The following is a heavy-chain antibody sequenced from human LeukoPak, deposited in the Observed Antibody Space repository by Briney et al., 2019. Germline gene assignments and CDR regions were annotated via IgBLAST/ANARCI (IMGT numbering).Heavy chain of an antibody. CDR1: GGSISSSSYY. CDR2: ISGSGGST. CDR3: AKDSSMVRGVITDFDY. J-gene: IGHJ4*02. Sequence: ETLSLTCTVSGGSISSSSYYWGWIRQPPGKGLEWVSAISGSGGSTYYADSVKGRFTISRDNSKNTLYLQMNSLRAEDTAVYYCAKDSSMVRGVITDFDYWGQGTLVTVSS. V-gene: IGHV3-23*01. D-gene: IGHD3-10*01.